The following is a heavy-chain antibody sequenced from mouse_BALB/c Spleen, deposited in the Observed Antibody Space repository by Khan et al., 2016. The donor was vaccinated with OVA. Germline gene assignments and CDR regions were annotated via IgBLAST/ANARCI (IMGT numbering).Heavy chain of an antibody. CDR3: ARSGLLRYALDY. CDR2: INTYTGEP. V-gene: IGHV9-3-1*01. J-gene: IGHJ4*01. D-gene: IGHD1-1*01. Sequence: QIQLVQSGPELKKPGETVKISCKASGYTFTNYGMNWVKQAPGKGLKWMGWINTYTGEPTSADDFKGRFAFSLETSASTAYLQINNLKNEDTATYFCARSGLLRYALDYWGQGTSVTVSS. CDR1: GYTFTNYG.